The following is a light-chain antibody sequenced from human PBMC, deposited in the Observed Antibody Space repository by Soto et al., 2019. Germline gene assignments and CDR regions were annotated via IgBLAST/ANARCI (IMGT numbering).Light chain of an antibody. J-gene: IGKJ3*01. Sequence: EIVLTQSPGTLSLSPGERATLSCRASQTVSSSSLAWYQQKPGQAPRLLIFGASTRAAGFPDRFSGSGSGTEFTLTISRLEPEDFAMYYCQQYGSSRRAFGPGTKVDIK. CDR3: QQYGSSRRA. CDR2: GAS. CDR1: QTVSSSS. V-gene: IGKV3-20*01.